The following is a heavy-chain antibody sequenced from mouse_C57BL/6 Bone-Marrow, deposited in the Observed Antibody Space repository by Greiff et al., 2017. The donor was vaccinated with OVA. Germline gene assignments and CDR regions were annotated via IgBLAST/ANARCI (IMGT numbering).Heavy chain of an antibody. Sequence: VQLQQSGAELMKPGASVKLSCKATGYTFTCYWIEWVKQRPGHGLEWIGEILPGSGSTNYNEKFKGKATFTADTSSNTAYMQLSSLTTEDSAIYYCAREGLITTVVAHFDYWGQGTTLTVSS. D-gene: IGHD1-1*01. V-gene: IGHV1-9*01. CDR1: GYTFTCYW. J-gene: IGHJ2*01. CDR2: ILPGSGST. CDR3: AREGLITTVVAHFDY.